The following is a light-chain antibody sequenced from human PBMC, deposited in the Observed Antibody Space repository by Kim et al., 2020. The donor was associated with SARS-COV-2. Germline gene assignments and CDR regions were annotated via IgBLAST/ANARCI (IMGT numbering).Light chain of an antibody. CDR3: QSYDSSNVV. J-gene: IGLJ2*01. Sequence: GQTDTITCPRSSASIASQYLQWYQQRAGSAPPNEIYGEHHTPSGVPDRFSGSIDSSSNSASLTNSDLKTEDEAEDYCQSYDSSNVVFGGGTQLTVL. CDR1: SASIASQY. CDR2: GEH. V-gene: IGLV6-57*03.